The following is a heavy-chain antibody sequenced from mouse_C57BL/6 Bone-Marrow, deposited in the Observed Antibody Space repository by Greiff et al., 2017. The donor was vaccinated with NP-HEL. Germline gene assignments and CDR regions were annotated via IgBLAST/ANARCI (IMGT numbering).Heavy chain of an antibody. CDR3: ARRPTVVGWYFDV. CDR1: GYTFTSYG. V-gene: IGHV1-81*01. J-gene: IGHJ1*03. D-gene: IGHD1-1*01. CDR2: IYPRSGNT. Sequence: VMLVESGAELARPGASVKLSCKASGYTFTSYGISWVKQRTGQGLEWIGEIYPRSGNTYYNEKFKGKATLTADKSSSTAYMELRSLTSEDSAVYFCARRPTVVGWYFDVWGTGTTVTVSS.